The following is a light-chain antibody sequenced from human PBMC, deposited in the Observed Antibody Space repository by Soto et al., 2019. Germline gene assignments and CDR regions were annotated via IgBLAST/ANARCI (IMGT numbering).Light chain of an antibody. Sequence: QAVVTQPPSVSGAPGQRVTISCTGNSSNIGAGYDVHWYQQLPRRAPKLLIYATTNRPSGVPGRFSATKSGTSASLTITGLQAEDEADFYCQSYDSRLSGPVFGGGTKVTVL. J-gene: IGLJ3*02. CDR2: ATT. CDR1: SSNIGAGYD. V-gene: IGLV1-40*01. CDR3: QSYDSRLSGPV.